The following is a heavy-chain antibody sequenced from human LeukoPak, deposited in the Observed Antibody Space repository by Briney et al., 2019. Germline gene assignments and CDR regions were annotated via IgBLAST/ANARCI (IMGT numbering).Heavy chain of an antibody. CDR2: ISWNSGSI. D-gene: IGHD1-7*01. CDR1: GFTFDDYA. V-gene: IGHV3-9*01. J-gene: IGHJ4*02. CDR3: AKSWNFNGFDY. Sequence: PGGSLRLSCAASGFTFDDYAMHWVRQAPGKGLEWVSGISWNSGSIGYADSVKGRFTISRDNAKNSLYLQMNSLRAEDTALYYCAKSWNFNGFDYWGQGTLVTVSS.